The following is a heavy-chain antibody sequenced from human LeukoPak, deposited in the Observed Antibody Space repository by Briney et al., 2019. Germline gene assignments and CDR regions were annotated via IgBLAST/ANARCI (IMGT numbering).Heavy chain of an antibody. D-gene: IGHD6-19*01. CDR1: GFTFSSYA. Sequence: PGGSLRLSCAASGFTFSSYAMHWVRQAPGKGLEWVAVISYDGSNKYYADSVKGRFTISRDNSKNTLYLQMNSLRAEDTAVYYCAKPYSSGWFFDIWGQGTMVTVSS. J-gene: IGHJ3*02. CDR3: AKPYSSGWFFDI. V-gene: IGHV3-30*18. CDR2: ISYDGSNK.